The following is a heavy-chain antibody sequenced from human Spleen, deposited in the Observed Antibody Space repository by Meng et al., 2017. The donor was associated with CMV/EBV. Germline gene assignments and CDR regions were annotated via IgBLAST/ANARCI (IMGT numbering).Heavy chain of an antibody. J-gene: IGHJ6*02. D-gene: IGHD3-3*01. Sequence: GESLKISCAASGFTFSDYYMSWIRQAPGKGLEWVASIRSSSRYIYYTDSVKGRFTIPTDNAKTSLYLQMNSLRAEDTAVYYCAREREELITTFGVATSSRYGMDVWGQGTTVTVS. CDR3: AREREELITTFGVATSSRYGMDV. CDR2: IRSSSRYI. CDR1: GFTFSDYY. V-gene: IGHV3-11*06.